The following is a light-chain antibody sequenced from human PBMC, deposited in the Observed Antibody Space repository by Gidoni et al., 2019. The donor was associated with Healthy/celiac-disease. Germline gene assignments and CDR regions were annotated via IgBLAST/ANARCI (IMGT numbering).Light chain of an antibody. CDR3: QVWDSSTAV. J-gene: IGLJ2*01. CDR2: RAS. CDR1: NIGSKN. V-gene: IGLV3-9*01. Sequence: SYELTQPLSVSVALGQTARITCGGNNIGSKNVNWYQQKPGQAPVLVIYRASNRPSGIPERFSGSNSGNTATLTISRAQAGDEADYYCQVWDSSTAVFGGGTKLTVL.